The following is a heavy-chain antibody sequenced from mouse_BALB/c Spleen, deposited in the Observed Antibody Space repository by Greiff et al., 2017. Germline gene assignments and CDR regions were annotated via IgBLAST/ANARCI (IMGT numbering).Heavy chain of an antibody. CDR2: IWSGGST. CDR3: VRRNDLYAMDY. D-gene: IGHD2-12*01. CDR1: GFSLTSYG. J-gene: IGHJ4*01. Sequence: VKLKQSGPGLVQPSQSLSITCTVSGFSLTSYGVHWVRQSPGKGLEWLGVIWSGGSTDYNAAFISRLSISKDNSKSQVFFKMNSLQADDTAIYYCVRRNDLYAMDYWGQGTSVTVSS. V-gene: IGHV2-2-2*01.